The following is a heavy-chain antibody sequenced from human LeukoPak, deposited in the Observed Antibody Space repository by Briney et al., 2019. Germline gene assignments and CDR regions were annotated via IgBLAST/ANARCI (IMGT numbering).Heavy chain of an antibody. CDR1: GGSISSYY. CDR2: IYTSGST. V-gene: IGHV4-4*07. Sequence: SETLSLTCTVSGGSISSYYWSWIRQPAGKGLEWVGHIYTSGSTNYNPSLKSRVTMSVDTSKNQFAMRLSSVTAADTAVYYCAREERLRGTDWFDAWGQGTLVTVSS. CDR3: AREERLRGTDWFDA. J-gene: IGHJ5*02. D-gene: IGHD4-17*01.